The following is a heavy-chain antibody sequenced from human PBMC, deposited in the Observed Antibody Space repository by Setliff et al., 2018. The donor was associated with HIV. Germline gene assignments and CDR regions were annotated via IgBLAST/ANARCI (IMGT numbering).Heavy chain of an antibody. J-gene: IGHJ4*02. D-gene: IGHD7-27*01. V-gene: IGHV3-48*03. CDR3: ARDRPNWAMDY. CDR1: GFTFRSYE. CDR2: ISSGGSTI. Sequence: GGSLRLSCAASGFTFRSYEMNWVRQAPGKGLEWVSYISSGGSTIYYADSVKGRFTVSRDDAKSSVYLHMSSLTAEDTAVYYCARDRPNWAMDYWGQGTLVTVSS.